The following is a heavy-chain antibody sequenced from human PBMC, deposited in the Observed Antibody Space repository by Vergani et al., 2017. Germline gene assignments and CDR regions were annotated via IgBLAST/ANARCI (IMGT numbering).Heavy chain of an antibody. CDR2: IYSGGST. CDR1: GFTFDDYA. CDR3: ARDDYGDYADGMDV. D-gene: IGHD4-17*01. J-gene: IGHJ6*02. Sequence: EVQLVESGGGLVQPGRSLRLSCAASGFTFDDYAMHWVRQAPGKGLEWVSVIYSGGSTYYADSVKGRFTISRDNSKNTLYLQMNSLRAEDTAVYYCARDDYGDYADGMDVWGQGTTVTVSS. V-gene: IGHV3-66*02.